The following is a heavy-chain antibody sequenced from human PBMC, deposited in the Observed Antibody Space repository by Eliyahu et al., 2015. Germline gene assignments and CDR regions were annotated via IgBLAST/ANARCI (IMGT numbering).Heavy chain of an antibody. J-gene: IGHJ6*03. Sequence: QVQLQQWGAGLLKPSETLSLTCAXXGGSFSGYYWGWIRQPPGKGLEWIGEINHSGSTNYNPSLKSRVTISVDTSKNQFSLKLSSVTAADTAVYYCASSYYYYYYMDVWGKGTTVTVSS. V-gene: IGHV4-34*01. CDR2: INHSGST. CDR3: ASSYYYYYYMDV. CDR1: GGSFSGYY.